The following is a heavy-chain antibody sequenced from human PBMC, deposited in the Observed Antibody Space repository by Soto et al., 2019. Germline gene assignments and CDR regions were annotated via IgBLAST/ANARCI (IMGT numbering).Heavy chain of an antibody. CDR2: ISYDGSNK. Sequence: PGGSLRLSCAASGFTFSSYGMHWVRQAPGKGLEWVAVISYDGSNKYYADSVKGRFTISRDNSKNTLYLQMNSLRAEDTAVYYCAKGGGGLRNTGSSWYFDYWGQGTLVTVSS. V-gene: IGHV3-30*18. CDR3: AKGGGGLRNTGSSWYFDY. J-gene: IGHJ4*02. D-gene: IGHD6-13*01. CDR1: GFTFSSYG.